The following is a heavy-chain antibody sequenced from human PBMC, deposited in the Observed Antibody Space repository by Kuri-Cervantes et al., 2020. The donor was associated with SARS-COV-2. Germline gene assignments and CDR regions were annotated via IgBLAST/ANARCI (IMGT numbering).Heavy chain of an antibody. CDR2: IIPIFGTA. J-gene: IGHJ6*04. CDR3: ARDDGSAPPEDV. Sequence: SVKVSCKASGGTFSSYAISWVRQAPGQGLEWMGGIIPIFGTANYAQKFQGRVTITTDESTSTAYMELSSLRSEDTAVYYCARDDGSAPPEDVWGKGTTVTVSS. V-gene: IGHV1-69*05. CDR1: GGTFSSYA. D-gene: IGHD3-10*01.